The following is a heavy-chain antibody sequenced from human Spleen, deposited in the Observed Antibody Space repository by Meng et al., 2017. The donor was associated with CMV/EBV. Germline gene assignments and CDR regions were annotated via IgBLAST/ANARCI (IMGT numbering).Heavy chain of an antibody. J-gene: IGHJ6*02. V-gene: IGHV4-59*01. CDR1: GGSISSYY. Sequence: SETLSLTCTVSGGSISSYYWSWIRQPPGKGLVWIGYIYYSGSTNYNPSLKSRVTISVDTSKNQFSLKLSSVTAADTAVYYCAREGTNYYYGMDVWGQGTTVTVSS. CDR3: AREGTNYYYGMDV. CDR2: IYYSGST. D-gene: IGHD2-2*01.